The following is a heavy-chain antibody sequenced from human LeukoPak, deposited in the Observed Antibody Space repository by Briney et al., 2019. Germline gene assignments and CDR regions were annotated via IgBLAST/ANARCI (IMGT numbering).Heavy chain of an antibody. J-gene: IGHJ4*02. CDR2: ISWNGGST. Sequence: GGSLRLSCAASGFTFDDYGMTWVRQAPGKGLEWVSGISWNGGSTGYADSVKGRFTISRDKAKNSLSLQMNSLRAEDTALYYCARAHCSSTSCPGDYWGQGTLVTVSS. D-gene: IGHD2-2*01. V-gene: IGHV3-20*04. CDR3: ARAHCSSTSCPGDY. CDR1: GFTFDDYG.